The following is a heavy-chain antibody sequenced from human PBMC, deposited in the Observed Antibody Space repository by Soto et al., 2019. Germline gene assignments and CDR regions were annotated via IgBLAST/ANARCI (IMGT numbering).Heavy chain of an antibody. CDR1: GFTVSSSY. Sequence: EVQLVESGGSLIQPGGSLRLSCAASGFTVSSSYMSWVRQAPGQGLEWVLVIYSGGSTYYADSVKGRFTISRDNSKNTLYRQMNSLRAEDTAVYYCARAPGSSGYSDYFDYWGQGTLVTVSS. CDR3: ARAPGSSGYSDYFDY. V-gene: IGHV3-53*01. D-gene: IGHD3-22*01. CDR2: IYSGGST. J-gene: IGHJ4*02.